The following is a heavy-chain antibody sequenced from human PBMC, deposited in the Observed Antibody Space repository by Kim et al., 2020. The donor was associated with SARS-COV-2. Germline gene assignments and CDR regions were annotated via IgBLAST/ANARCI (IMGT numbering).Heavy chain of an antibody. V-gene: IGHV4-34*01. CDR1: GGSFSGYY. D-gene: IGHD6-13*01. Sequence: SETLSLTCAVYGGSFSGYYWSWIRQPPGKGLEWIGEINHSGSTNYNPSLKSRVTISVDTSKNQFSLKLSSVTAADTAGYYCARGDIAAAGNLDYWGQGTLVTVSS. CDR3: ARGDIAAAGNLDY. J-gene: IGHJ4*02. CDR2: INHSGST.